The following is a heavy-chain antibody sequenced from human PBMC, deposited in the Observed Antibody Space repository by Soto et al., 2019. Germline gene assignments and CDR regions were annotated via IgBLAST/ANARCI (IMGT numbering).Heavy chain of an antibody. J-gene: IGHJ5*02. CDR3: ARDRGGITVAANPLGEWFDP. D-gene: IGHD6-19*01. Sequence: SETLSLTCTVSGVSIANFFWSWIRQPPGKGLEWIGYMSQGGTTTYNPSLKGRATISVDTSKNQLSLKLTSLTAADTAMYYCARDRGGITVAANPLGEWFDPWGPGTLVTVSS. V-gene: IGHV4-59*08. CDR2: MSQGGTT. CDR1: GVSIANFF.